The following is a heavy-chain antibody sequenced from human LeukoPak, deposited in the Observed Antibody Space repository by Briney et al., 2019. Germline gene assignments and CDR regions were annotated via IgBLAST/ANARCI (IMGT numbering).Heavy chain of an antibody. CDR3: ARATEYSSSSDY. J-gene: IGHJ4*02. CDR1: GYTFTSYD. CDR2: MNPNSGNT. V-gene: IGHV1-8*01. D-gene: IGHD6-6*01. Sequence: ASVKVSCKASGYTFTSYDINWVRQATGQGLEWMGWMNPNSGNTGYAQKFQGRVTMTRNTSTSTAYMELSSLRSEDTAVYYCARATEYSSSSDYWGQGTLVTVSS.